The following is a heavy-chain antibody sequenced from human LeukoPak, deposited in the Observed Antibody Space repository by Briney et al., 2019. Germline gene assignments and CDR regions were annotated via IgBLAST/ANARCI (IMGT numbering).Heavy chain of an antibody. CDR2: IYYNGNT. D-gene: IGHD3-10*01. J-gene: IGHJ6*03. CDR3: ARDVLFYYYYYMDV. CDR1: GGSISSYY. V-gene: IGHV4-59*12. Sequence: SETLSLTCTVSGGSISSYYWSWIRQPPGKGLEWIGYIYYNGNTHYNPALESRVTISLDTSKNQFSLKVSSVTAADTAVYYCARDVLFYYYYYMDVWGKGTTVTVSS.